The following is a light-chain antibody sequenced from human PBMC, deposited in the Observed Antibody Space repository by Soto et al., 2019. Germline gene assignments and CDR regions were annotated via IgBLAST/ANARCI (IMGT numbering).Light chain of an antibody. V-gene: IGKV3-20*01. CDR1: QSVSYY. CDR3: QQYNSYST. Sequence: EIVLTQSPGTLSLSPGERATLSCRASQSVSYYLAWYQQKPGQAPRLLIYDASSRATGVPDRFSGSGSGTEFTLTISSLQPDDFATYYCQQYNSYSTFGGGTKVDI. J-gene: IGKJ4*01. CDR2: DAS.